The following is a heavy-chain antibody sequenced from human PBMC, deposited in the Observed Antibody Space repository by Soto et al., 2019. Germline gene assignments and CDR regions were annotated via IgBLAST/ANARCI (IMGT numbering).Heavy chain of an antibody. Sequence: GSLRLSCEASGFTFSDYVMNWVRQGPGKGLEWVSTIGRGDDKYYADSVKGRLTISRDNSKNTLYLQMNSLRAEDTAVYYCAKQPWRAVAGLAYYFDYWGQGTLVTVSS. J-gene: IGHJ4*02. V-gene: IGHV3-23*01. CDR3: AKQPWRAVAGLAYYFDY. CDR2: IGRGDDK. D-gene: IGHD6-19*01. CDR1: GFTFSDYV.